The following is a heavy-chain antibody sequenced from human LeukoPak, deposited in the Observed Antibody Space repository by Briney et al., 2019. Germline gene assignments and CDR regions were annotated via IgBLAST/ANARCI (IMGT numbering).Heavy chain of an antibody. Sequence: ASVKVSCKASGYTFTSYGISWERQAPGQGLEWMGWISAYNGNTNYAQKLQGRVTMTTDTSTSTAYMELRSLRSDDTAVYYCARWKSGSYYEDAFDIWGQGTMVTVSS. CDR1: GYTFTSYG. D-gene: IGHD1-26*01. V-gene: IGHV1-18*01. CDR3: ARWKSGSYYEDAFDI. J-gene: IGHJ3*02. CDR2: ISAYNGNT.